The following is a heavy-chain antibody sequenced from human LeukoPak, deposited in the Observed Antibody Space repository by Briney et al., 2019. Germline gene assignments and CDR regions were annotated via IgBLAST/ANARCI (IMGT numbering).Heavy chain of an antibody. CDR1: GLTFSSYA. CDR3: AKGDTAMVKYYYGMDV. D-gene: IGHD5-18*01. Sequence: GGSLRLSCAASGLTFSSYAMSWVRQAPGKGLEWVSAISGSGGSTYYADSVKGRFTISRDNSKNTLYLQMNSLRAEDTAVYYCAKGDTAMVKYYYGMDVWGQGTTVTVSS. J-gene: IGHJ6*02. CDR2: ISGSGGST. V-gene: IGHV3-23*01.